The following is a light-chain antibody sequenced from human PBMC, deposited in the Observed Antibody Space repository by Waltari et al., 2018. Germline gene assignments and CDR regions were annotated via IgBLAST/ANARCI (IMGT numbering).Light chain of an antibody. CDR2: DDS. Sequence: SYVLTQPPSESVAPGQTAHLTCLGKHIGDQRVHLFRQKAGQAPVLVIYDDSDRPSGIPERFSGSNSGDTATLTISRVEAGDEAAYFCRVWDTRRDHPVFGGGTKLTVL. CDR3: RVWDTRRDHPV. CDR1: HIGDQR. J-gene: IGLJ3*02. V-gene: IGLV3-21*02.